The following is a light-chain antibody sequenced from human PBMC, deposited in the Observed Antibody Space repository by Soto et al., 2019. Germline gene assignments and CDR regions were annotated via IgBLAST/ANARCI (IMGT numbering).Light chain of an antibody. Sequence: EIVLTQSPGTLSLSPGERATLSCRASQSVSSSYLAWYQQKPGQAPRLLIYGASSRATGIPDRFSGSGSETDFTLTISRLEPEDFAVYYGQQYGSSPLFTFGPGNKVDI. CDR2: GAS. CDR3: QQYGSSPLFT. J-gene: IGKJ3*01. V-gene: IGKV3-20*01. CDR1: QSVSSSY.